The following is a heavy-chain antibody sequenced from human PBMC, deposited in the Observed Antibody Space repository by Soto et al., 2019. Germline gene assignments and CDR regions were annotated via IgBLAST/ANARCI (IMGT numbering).Heavy chain of an antibody. J-gene: IGHJ5*02. CDR2: IIPIIDMT. CDR3: ARAMDIVAPPGSWFDP. Sequence: QVQLVQSGAEVKKPGSSVKVSCKASGGTFSSYTISWVRQAPGQGLEWMGRIIPIIDMTDYAQKFQGRVTITADKSTSTAYMELSSLRSEDTAVYYCARAMDIVAPPGSWFDPWGQETLVTVSS. V-gene: IGHV1-69*02. D-gene: IGHD5-12*01. CDR1: GGTFSSYT.